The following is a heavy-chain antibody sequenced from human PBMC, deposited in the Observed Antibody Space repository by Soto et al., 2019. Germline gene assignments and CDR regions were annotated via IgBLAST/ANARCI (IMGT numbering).Heavy chain of an antibody. D-gene: IGHD3-10*01. J-gene: IGHJ6*03. V-gene: IGHV3-53*01. CDR1: GFTVSSNY. Sequence: GGSLRLSCAASGFTVSSNYMSWVRQAPGKGLEWVSVIYSGGSTYYADSVKGRFTISRDNSKNTLYLQMNSLRAEDTAVYYCAKDPYGSGSYYLYYYYMDVWGKGTTVTAP. CDR2: IYSGGST. CDR3: AKDPYGSGSYYLYYYYMDV.